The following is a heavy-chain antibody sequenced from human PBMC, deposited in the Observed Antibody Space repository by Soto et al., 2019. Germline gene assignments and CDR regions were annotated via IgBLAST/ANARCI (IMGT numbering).Heavy chain of an antibody. Sequence: SETLSLTCTVSGGSISSGDYYWSWIRQPPGKGLEWIGYIYYSGTTYYNPSLKSRVTISVDTSKNQFSLKVSSVIAADTAVYYCARALIQLWPHYYYGMDVWGQGTTVTVSS. D-gene: IGHD5-18*01. J-gene: IGHJ6*02. V-gene: IGHV4-30-4*01. CDR1: GGSISSGDYY. CDR2: IYYSGTT. CDR3: ARALIQLWPHYYYGMDV.